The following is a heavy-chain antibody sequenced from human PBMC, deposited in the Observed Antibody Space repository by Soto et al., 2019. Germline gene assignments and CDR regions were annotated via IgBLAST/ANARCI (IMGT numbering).Heavy chain of an antibody. CDR3: ARGHLIDSIKCCFDL. J-gene: IGHJ5*02. CDR1: GYTFTENQ. V-gene: IGHV1-2*02. Sequence: ASVKVSCKASGYTFTENQIHWLRRAPGQRLEWLGRIDPKSGDTTFAPTFQGRVTMTRDTSTNTAYLELTRLTADDTAIYYCARGHLIDSIKCCFDLWGLGTLVTVSS. D-gene: IGHD2-21*01. CDR2: IDPKSGDT.